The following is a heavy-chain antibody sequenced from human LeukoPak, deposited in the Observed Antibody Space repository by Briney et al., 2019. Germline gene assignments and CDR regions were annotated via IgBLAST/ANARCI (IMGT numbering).Heavy chain of an antibody. J-gene: IGHJ5*02. Sequence: GGSLRLSCAASGFTFGSYAMHWVRQAPGKGLEWVAVISYDGSNKYYADSVKGRFTISRDNSKNTLYLQMNSLRAEDTAVYYCARDQEAVAGRNWFDPWGQGTLVTVSS. V-gene: IGHV3-30*04. CDR1: GFTFGSYA. CDR2: ISYDGSNK. CDR3: ARDQEAVAGRNWFDP. D-gene: IGHD6-19*01.